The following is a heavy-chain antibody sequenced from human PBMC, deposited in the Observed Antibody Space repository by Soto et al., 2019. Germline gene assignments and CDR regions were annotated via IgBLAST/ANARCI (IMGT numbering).Heavy chain of an antibody. J-gene: IGHJ4*02. V-gene: IGHV3-23*01. CDR1: GFTFSAYD. CDR2: INNSGGST. Sequence: GGSLRLSCAASGFTFSAYDMNWVRQAPGKGLEWVSVINNSGGSTYYADSVKGRFTISRDNAKTSLYLQMNSLRAEDTAVYYCAREPGVSSGWYVDYWGQGTLVTVSS. D-gene: IGHD6-19*01. CDR3: AREPGVSSGWYVDY.